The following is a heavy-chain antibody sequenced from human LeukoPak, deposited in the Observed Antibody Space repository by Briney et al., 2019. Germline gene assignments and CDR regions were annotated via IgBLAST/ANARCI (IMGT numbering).Heavy chain of an antibody. CDR1: GGSISGRSYY. J-gene: IGHJ4*02. CDR3: ARAEVLPDYFDNSGAFDY. D-gene: IGHD3-22*01. Sequence: SETLSLTCTVSGGSISGRSYYWGWIRQPPGKGLEWIGTIYYRGNTYYNPSLKSRVSISVDTSKNQFSLSLRSVTAADTAVYYCARAEVLPDYFDNSGAFDYWGQGTLVTVSS. V-gene: IGHV4-39*07. CDR2: IYYRGNT.